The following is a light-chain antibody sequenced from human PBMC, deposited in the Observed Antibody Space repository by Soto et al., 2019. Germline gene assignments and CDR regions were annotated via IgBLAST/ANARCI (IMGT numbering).Light chain of an antibody. V-gene: IGLV3-9*01. CDR3: HVWDSRAAF. CDR1: NIGDKN. J-gene: IGLJ2*01. Sequence: SYELTQPVSVSVAPGQTARITCGEENIGDKNVHWYQQMPGQAPVLVIYRDSNRPSGIPARFSGSNSGNTATLTIDTAQAGDEADYYCHVWDSRAAFFGGGTKLTVL. CDR2: RDS.